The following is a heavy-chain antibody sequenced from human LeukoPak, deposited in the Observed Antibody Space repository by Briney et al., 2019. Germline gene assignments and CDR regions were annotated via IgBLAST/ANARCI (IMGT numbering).Heavy chain of an antibody. D-gene: IGHD4-17*01. Sequence: GGSLRLSCAASGFTFDDYAMHWVRQAPGKGLEWVSLISGDGGSTYYADSVKGRFTISRDNSKNSPYLQMNSLRTEDTALYYCAKDNGDHPENAFDIWGQGTMVTVSS. CDR1: GFTFDDYA. CDR3: AKDNGDHPENAFDI. J-gene: IGHJ3*02. CDR2: ISGDGGST. V-gene: IGHV3-43*02.